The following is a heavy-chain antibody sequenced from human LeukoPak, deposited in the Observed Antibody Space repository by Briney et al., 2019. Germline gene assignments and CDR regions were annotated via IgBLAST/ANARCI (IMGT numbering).Heavy chain of an antibody. CDR2: IWYDGSNK. CDR3: ARPRDVGAKAFDY. Sequence: GGSLRLSCAASGFTFSSYGMHWVRQAPGKGLEWVAVIWYDGSNKYYADSVKGRFTISRDNPKNTLYLQMNSLRADDTAVYYCARPRDVGAKAFDYWGQGNLVTVSS. D-gene: IGHD1-26*01. CDR1: GFTFSSYG. J-gene: IGHJ4*02. V-gene: IGHV3-33*01.